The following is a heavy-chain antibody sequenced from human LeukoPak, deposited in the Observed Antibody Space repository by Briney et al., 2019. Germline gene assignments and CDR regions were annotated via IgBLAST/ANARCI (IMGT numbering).Heavy chain of an antibody. V-gene: IGHV3-30*03. Sequence: GRSLRLSCAAFGFTFSSYGMHWVRQAPGRGLEWVAVISYDGSNAHYVDSVKCRFTVSRDNSRSTLYLQLNSLRAEDTAVYFCARDNEQQLGNYYHYGMDVWGQGTTVTVSS. D-gene: IGHD6-13*01. J-gene: IGHJ6*02. CDR2: ISYDGSNA. CDR1: GFTFSSYG. CDR3: ARDNEQQLGNYYHYGMDV.